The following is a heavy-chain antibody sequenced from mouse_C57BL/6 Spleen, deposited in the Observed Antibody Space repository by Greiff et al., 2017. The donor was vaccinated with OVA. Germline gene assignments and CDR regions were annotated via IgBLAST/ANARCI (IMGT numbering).Heavy chain of an antibody. Sequence: EVQLVESGGGLVKPGGSLKLSCAASGFTFSSYAMSWVRQTPEKRLEWVATISDGGSYTYYPDNVKGRFTISRDNAKNNLYLQMSHLKSEDTAMYYCARDRSGYYYGSSYPYAYWGQGTLVTVSA. J-gene: IGHJ3*01. CDR2: ISDGGSYT. V-gene: IGHV5-4*01. CDR1: GFTFSSYA. D-gene: IGHD1-1*01. CDR3: ARDRSGYYYGSSYPYAY.